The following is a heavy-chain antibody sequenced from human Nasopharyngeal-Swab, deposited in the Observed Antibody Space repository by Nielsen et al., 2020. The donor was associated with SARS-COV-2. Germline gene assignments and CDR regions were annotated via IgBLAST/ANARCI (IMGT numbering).Heavy chain of an antibody. CDR1: GFTFSSYS. CDR3: AREQAYYYGSGSPFDY. Sequence: GESLKISCAASGFTFSSYSMNWVRQAPGKGLEWVSSISSSSSYIYYADSVKGRFTTSRDSAKNSLYLQMNSLRAEDTAVYYCAREQAYYYGSGSPFDYWGQGTLVTVSS. J-gene: IGHJ4*02. D-gene: IGHD3-10*01. V-gene: IGHV3-21*06. CDR2: ISSSSSYI.